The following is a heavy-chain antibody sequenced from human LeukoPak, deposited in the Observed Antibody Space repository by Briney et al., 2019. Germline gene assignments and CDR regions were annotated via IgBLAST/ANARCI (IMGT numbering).Heavy chain of an antibody. CDR2: ISTSSSTI. J-gene: IGHJ4*02. CDR3: ARARGYSYGYSDY. CDR1: GFTFSSYS. V-gene: IGHV3-48*04. D-gene: IGHD5-18*01. Sequence: GGTLRLSCAASGFTFSSYSMNWGRQAPGNGLEWVSYISTSSSTIYYADSVKGRFTISRDNAKSSLYLQMNSLRAEDTAVYYCARARGYSYGYSDYWGQGTLVTVSS.